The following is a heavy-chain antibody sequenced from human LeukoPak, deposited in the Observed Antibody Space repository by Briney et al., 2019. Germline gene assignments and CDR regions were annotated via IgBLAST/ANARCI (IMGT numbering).Heavy chain of an antibody. CDR1: GFTFSDYY. V-gene: IGHV3-11*01. Sequence: GSLRLSCAASGFTFSDYYMSWIRQAPGKGLEWVSYISSSGSTIYYADSVKGRFTISRDNAKNSLYLQMNSLRAEDTAVYYCARDGYYGSGSLPLDFDYWGQGTLVTVSS. CDR2: ISSSGSTI. J-gene: IGHJ4*02. D-gene: IGHD3-10*01. CDR3: ARDGYYGSGSLPLDFDY.